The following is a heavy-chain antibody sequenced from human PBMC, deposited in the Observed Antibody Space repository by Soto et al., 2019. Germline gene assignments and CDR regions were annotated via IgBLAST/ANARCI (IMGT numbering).Heavy chain of an antibody. CDR1: GFTFSNHW. CDR2: ISSDGSVA. J-gene: IGHJ3*02. D-gene: IGHD5-12*01. CDR3: ARAVANTRNGLDI. Sequence: GGSLRLSCAASGFTFSNHWIHWVRQAPGKGLVWVSRISSDGSVATYADSVKGRSTISRDNAKNTLYPQMNSLRAEDTAVYYCARAVANTRNGLDIWGQGTMVTVSS. V-gene: IGHV3-74*01.